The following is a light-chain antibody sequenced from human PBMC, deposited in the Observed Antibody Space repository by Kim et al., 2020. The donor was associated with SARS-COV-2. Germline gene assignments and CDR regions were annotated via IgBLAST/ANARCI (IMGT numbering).Light chain of an antibody. Sequence: NFMLTQPHSVTESPGKTVTISCTRSSGSIDDNYVQWYQQRPGGAPTTVIYEDDQRPSGVPDRFSGSIDSSSNSASLTISGLKTEDEADYYCQSYNSSNVVFGGGTQLTAL. CDR3: QSYNSSNVV. CDR1: SGSIDDNY. CDR2: EDD. V-gene: IGLV6-57*04. J-gene: IGLJ2*01.